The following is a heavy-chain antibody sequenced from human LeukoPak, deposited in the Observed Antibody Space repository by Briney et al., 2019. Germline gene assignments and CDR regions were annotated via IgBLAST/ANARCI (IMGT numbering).Heavy chain of an antibody. D-gene: IGHD5-18*01. CDR3: ARGGYGYARNWFDP. V-gene: IGHV4-59*01. Sequence: RASETLSLTCTVAGGSISSYYGSWVRQPPGKGLEWVGYNYYSGSTNYNPSLKSRVTISVDTSKNQFSLRLSSVTAADTAVYYCARGGYGYARNWFDPWGQGTLVTVSS. J-gene: IGHJ5*02. CDR2: NYYSGST. CDR1: GGSISSYY.